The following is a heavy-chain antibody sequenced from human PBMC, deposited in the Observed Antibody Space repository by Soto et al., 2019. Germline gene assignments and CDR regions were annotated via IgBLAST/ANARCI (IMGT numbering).Heavy chain of an antibody. D-gene: IGHD3-22*01. V-gene: IGHV1-18*01. CDR2: ISAYNGNT. CDR3: ARDHHYDSSGYYFVY. CDR1: GYTFTDYG. J-gene: IGHJ4*02. Sequence: ASVKVSCKASGYTFTDYGISWVRQAPGQRLEWMGWISAYNGNTNYAQNFQGRVAMTTDTSTSTAYMELRSLRSDDTAVYYCARDHHYDSSGYYFVYWGQGTLVTVSS.